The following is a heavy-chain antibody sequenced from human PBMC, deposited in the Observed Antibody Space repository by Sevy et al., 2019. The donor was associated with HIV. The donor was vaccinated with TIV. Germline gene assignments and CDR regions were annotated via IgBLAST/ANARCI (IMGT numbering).Heavy chain of an antibody. CDR1: GGSISSYY. CDR3: ARAHYDSSGYYYYYYYGMDV. Sequence: SDTLSLTCTVSGGSISSYYWSWIRQPPGKGLEWIGYIYYSGSTNYNPSLKSRVTISVDTSKNQFSLKLSSVTAADTAVYYCARAHYDSSGYYYYYYYGMDVWGQGTTVTVSS. D-gene: IGHD3-22*01. J-gene: IGHJ6*02. CDR2: IYYSGST. V-gene: IGHV4-59*01.